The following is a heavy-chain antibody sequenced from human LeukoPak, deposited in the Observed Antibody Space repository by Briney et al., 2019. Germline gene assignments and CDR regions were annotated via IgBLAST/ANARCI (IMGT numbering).Heavy chain of an antibody. V-gene: IGHV3-43*02. J-gene: IGHJ4*02. CDR1: GFTFDDYA. CDR3: AISDHYFDY. Sequence: GGSLRLSCAAPGFTFDDYAIHWVRQAPEKGLEWVSLISGDGGSTYYADSVKGRFTISRDNSKNSLYLQMNSLRTEDTALYYCAISDHYFDYWGQGALVTVSS. CDR2: ISGDGGST.